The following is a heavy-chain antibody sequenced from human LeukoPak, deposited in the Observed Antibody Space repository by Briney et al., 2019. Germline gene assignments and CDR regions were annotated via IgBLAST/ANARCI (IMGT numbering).Heavy chain of an antibody. D-gene: IGHD5-12*01. J-gene: IGHJ4*02. Sequence: GGSLRLSCAASGFTFSSYGMHWVRQAPGKGLEWVAVIWYDGSNKYYADSVKGRFTISRDNSKNTLYLQMNSLRAEDTAVYYCARDRGSGYDIDYWGQGTLVTVSS. CDR3: ARDRGSGYDIDY. CDR2: IWYDGSNK. V-gene: IGHV3-33*01. CDR1: GFTFSSYG.